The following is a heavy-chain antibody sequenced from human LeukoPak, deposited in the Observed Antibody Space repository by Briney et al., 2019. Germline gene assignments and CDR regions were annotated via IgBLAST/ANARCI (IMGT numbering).Heavy chain of an antibody. V-gene: IGHV4-39*01. CDR3: ARADSLDY. Sequence: SETLSLTCTVSGGSISSSSYYWGWIRQPPGKGLEWIGSIYYSGSTYYNPSRKSRVTISVDTSKNQFSLKLSSVTAADTAVYYCARADSLDYWGQGTLVTVSS. D-gene: IGHD3/OR15-3a*01. J-gene: IGHJ4*02. CDR2: IYYSGST. CDR1: GGSISSSSYY.